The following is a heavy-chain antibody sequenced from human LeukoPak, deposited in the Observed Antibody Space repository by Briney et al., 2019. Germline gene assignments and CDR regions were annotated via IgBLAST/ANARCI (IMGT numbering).Heavy chain of an antibody. Sequence: GGSLRLSCAASGFTFTNAWMTWVRQAPGKGLEWVGRIRKKPNSYTTEYAASVKGRFTFSRDDSKNSLYLQMNSLEAEDTAVYYCARVTAITGATDALDFWGQGTMVTVSS. D-gene: IGHD1-20*01. V-gene: IGHV3-72*01. CDR3: ARVTAITGATDALDF. CDR2: IRKKPNSYTT. J-gene: IGHJ3*01. CDR1: GFTFTNAW.